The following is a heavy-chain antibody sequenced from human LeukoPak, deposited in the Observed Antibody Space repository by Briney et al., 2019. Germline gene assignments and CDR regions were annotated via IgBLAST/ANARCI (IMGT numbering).Heavy chain of an antibody. V-gene: IGHV4-39*01. CDR1: GGSISSYY. D-gene: IGHD3-10*01. Sequence: SETLSLTCTVSGGSISSYYWGWIRQPPGKGLEWIGSIYYSGSTYYNPSLKSRVTISVDTSKNQFSLKLSSVTAADTAVYYCARLISLWNYFDYWGQGTLVTVSS. J-gene: IGHJ4*02. CDR3: ARLISLWNYFDY. CDR2: IYYSGST.